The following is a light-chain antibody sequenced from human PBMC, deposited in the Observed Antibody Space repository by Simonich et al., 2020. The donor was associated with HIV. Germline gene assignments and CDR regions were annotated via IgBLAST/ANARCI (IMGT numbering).Light chain of an antibody. CDR3: QQYNSYPWT. CDR1: QSISTW. Sequence: DIQMTQSTSTLSASVGDRVSITCRASQSISTWLAWYQQKPGKAPNHLIYKASSLESGVPSRFSGSGSGTEFTLTISSLQPDDFATYYCQQYNSYPWTFGQGTKVEIK. J-gene: IGKJ1*01. V-gene: IGKV1-5*03. CDR2: KAS.